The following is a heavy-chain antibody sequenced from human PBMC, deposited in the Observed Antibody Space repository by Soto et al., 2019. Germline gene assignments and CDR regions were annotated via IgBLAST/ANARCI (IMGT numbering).Heavy chain of an antibody. J-gene: IGHJ4*02. CDR3: VRESTPPFFDS. CDR1: GFTLNNYG. D-gene: IGHD2-15*01. V-gene: IGHV3-33*01. CDR2: IWYDGLRQ. Sequence: LRLSCVGSGFTLNNYGVHWVRQAPGKGLEWVALIWYDGLRQTYADSVRGRFTISRDSSTNTIYLQMNSLRAEDTANYFCVRESTPPFFDSWGQGTPVTVSS.